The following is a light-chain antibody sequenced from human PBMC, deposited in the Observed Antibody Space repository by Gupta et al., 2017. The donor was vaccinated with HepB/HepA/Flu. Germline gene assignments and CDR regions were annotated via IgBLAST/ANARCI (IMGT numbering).Light chain of an antibody. CDR2: ENI. CDR3: GTWDTSLKANV. V-gene: IGLV1-51*02. J-gene: IGLJ2*01. Sequence: QSIFTQPPSASAPPLQKVTISCSGNSSNIGNSYVSWYQQAPERAPRLLIYENIKRPSGIPDRFSGSKSGTSATLGIAGLQTGDEADYYCGTWDTSLKANVFGGGTKLTVL. CDR1: SSNIGNSY.